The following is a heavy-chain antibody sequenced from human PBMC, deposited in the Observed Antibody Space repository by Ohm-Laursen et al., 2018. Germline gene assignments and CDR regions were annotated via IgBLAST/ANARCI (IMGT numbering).Heavy chain of an antibody. CDR1: GGSISSGGYY. CDR3: ARAKAAAAGLFDR. D-gene: IGHD6-13*01. Sequence: PSETLSLTCTVSGGSISSGGYYWSWIRQHPGKGLEWIGYIYYSGSSYYNPSLKSRVTISVDTSKNQFSLKLSSVTAADTAVYYCARAKAAAAGLFDRWGRGTLVTVSS. V-gene: IGHV4-31*03. CDR2: IYYSGSS. J-gene: IGHJ2*01.